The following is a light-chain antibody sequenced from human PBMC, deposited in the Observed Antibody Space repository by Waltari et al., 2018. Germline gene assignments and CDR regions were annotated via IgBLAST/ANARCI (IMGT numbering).Light chain of an antibody. CDR1: QNILYNSNNKNY. J-gene: IGKJ1*01. Sequence: DIVLTQSPDSLPVSLGGRATINCKSSQNILYNSNNKNYLAWYQQKPGQPPKLLIYWASTRQFGVPERFSGSGSGTDFTLTISSLQAEDVAVYYCQQFFGTPWTFGQGTKVEIK. CDR3: QQFFGTPWT. V-gene: IGKV4-1*01. CDR2: WAS.